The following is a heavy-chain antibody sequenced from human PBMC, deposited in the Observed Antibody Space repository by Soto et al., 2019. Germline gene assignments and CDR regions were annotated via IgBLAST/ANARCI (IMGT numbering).Heavy chain of an antibody. D-gene: IGHD3-22*01. CDR3: ARLTSDYYDSSGYYYQFDY. CDR2: IYYSGST. J-gene: IGHJ4*02. V-gene: IGHV4-39*01. Sequence: AETLTLSCTASGCSISSCSKYWGRLGPPQGKGREWIGSIYYSGSTYYNPSLKSRVTISVDTSKNQFSLKLSSATAADTAVYYCARLTSDYYDSSGYYYQFDYWGQGTLVTVSS. CDR1: GCSISSCSKY.